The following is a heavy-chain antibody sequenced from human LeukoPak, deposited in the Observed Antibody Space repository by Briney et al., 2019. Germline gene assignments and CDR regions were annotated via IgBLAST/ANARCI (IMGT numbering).Heavy chain of an antibody. D-gene: IGHD3-3*01. Sequence: GASVKVSCTASGGTFSSYAISWVRQAPGQGLEWMGGIIPIFGTANYAQKFQGRVTITTDESTSTAYMELSSLRSEDTAVYYCASAPTIFGVVIDYYYMDVWGKGTTVTVSS. V-gene: IGHV1-69*05. CDR2: IIPIFGTA. J-gene: IGHJ6*03. CDR3: ASAPTIFGVVIDYYYMDV. CDR1: GGTFSSYA.